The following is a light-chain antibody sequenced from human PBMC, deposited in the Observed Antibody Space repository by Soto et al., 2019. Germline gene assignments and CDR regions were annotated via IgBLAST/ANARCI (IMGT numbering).Light chain of an antibody. V-gene: IGKV4-1*01. J-gene: IGKJ1*01. CDR2: WAS. CDR1: QPVLDSSNNTNY. CDR3: QQFSVSPWT. Sequence: DIVMTQSPAFLAVSLGERATINCKSSQPVLDSSNNTNYLAWYQQKPGQPPKLLIYWASYRESGVPDRFSGSGSETDFTLTISSLQAEDLALYFCQQFSVSPWTFGQGTKVEIK.